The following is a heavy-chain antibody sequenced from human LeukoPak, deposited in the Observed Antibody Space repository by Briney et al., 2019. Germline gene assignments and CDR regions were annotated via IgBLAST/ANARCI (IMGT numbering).Heavy chain of an antibody. CDR2: ISSSSSYI. V-gene: IGHV3-21*01. CDR3: ARSGSSSDDY. CDR1: GFTFSSYW. Sequence: GGSLRLSCAASGFTFSSYWMHWVRQAPGKGLVWVSSISSSSSYIYYADSVKGRFTISRDNAKNSLYLQMNSLRAEDTAVYYCARSGSSSDDYWGQGTLVTVSS. J-gene: IGHJ4*02. D-gene: IGHD6-6*01.